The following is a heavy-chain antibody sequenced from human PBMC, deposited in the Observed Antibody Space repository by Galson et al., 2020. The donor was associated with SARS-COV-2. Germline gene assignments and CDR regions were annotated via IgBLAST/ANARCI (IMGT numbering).Heavy chain of an antibody. J-gene: IGHJ3*02. Sequence: ASVKVSCKASGYTFTGYYMHWVRQAPGQGLEWMGWINPNSGGTNYAQKFQGRVTMTRDTSISTAYMELSRLRSDDTAVYYCARGGYCSSTSCSTGAFDIWGKGTMVTVSS. V-gene: IGHV1-2*02. D-gene: IGHD2-2*03. CDR2: INPNSGGT. CDR3: ARGGYCSSTSCSTGAFDI. CDR1: GYTFTGYY.